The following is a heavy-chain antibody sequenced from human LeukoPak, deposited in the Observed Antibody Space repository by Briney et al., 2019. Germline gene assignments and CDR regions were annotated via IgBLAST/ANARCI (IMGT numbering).Heavy chain of an antibody. CDR1: GGSISSSSYY. CDR2: IYYSGST. V-gene: IGHV4-39*01. CDR3: ARHPANIVVVVAAFDY. D-gene: IGHD2-15*01. Sequence: SETLSLTCTVSGGSISSSSYYWGWIRQPPGKGLEGIGSIYYSGSTYYNPSLKSRVTISVDTSKNQFSLKLSSVTAADTAVYYCARHPANIVVVVAAFDYWGQGTLVTVSS. J-gene: IGHJ4*02.